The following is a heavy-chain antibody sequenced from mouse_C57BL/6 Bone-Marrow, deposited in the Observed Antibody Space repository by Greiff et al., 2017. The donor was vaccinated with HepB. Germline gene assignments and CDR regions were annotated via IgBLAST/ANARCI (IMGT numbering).Heavy chain of an antibody. Sequence: VQRVESGPELVKPGASVKISCKASGYAFSSSWMNWVKQRPGKGLEWIGRIYPGDGDTNYNGKFKGKATLTADKSSSTAYMQLSSLTSEDSAVYFCARVLRYLSWWYFDVWGTGTTVTVSS. CDR2: IYPGDGDT. V-gene: IGHV1-82*01. D-gene: IGHD1-1*01. CDR3: ARVLRYLSWWYFDV. CDR1: GYAFSSSW. J-gene: IGHJ1*03.